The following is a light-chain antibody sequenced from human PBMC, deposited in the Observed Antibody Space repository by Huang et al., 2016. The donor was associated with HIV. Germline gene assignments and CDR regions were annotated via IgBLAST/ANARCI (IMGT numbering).Light chain of an antibody. J-gene: IGKJ3*01. CDR3: QQYNTFT. CDR2: DAS. V-gene: IGKV1-5*01. Sequence: DIQMTQSPSTLSAAIGDRVTITCRARQSGSTRLAWYQQKPGKAPRLLIQDASSLESAVPSRVSGSGSGTEFTLTISSLQPDDSATYSCQQYNTFTFGPGTKVDI. CDR1: QSGSTR.